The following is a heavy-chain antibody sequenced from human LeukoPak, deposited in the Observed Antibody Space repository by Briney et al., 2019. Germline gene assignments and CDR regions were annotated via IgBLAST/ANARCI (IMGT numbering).Heavy chain of an antibody. D-gene: IGHD6-13*01. J-gene: IGHJ4*02. CDR2: ISPDGSTT. Sequence: PGGSLRLSCAASGFTFSRYWMHWVRQAPGKGLMWVSRISPDGSTTLYADSVKGRFTISRDNSKNTLYLQMNSLRAEDTAVYYCANRYSSSSTEWGQGTLVTVSS. CDR3: ANRYSSSSTE. V-gene: IGHV3-74*03. CDR1: GFTFSRYW.